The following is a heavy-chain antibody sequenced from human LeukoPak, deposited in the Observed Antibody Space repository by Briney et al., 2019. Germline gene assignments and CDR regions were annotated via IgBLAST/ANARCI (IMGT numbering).Heavy chain of an antibody. CDR2: ISFDGSNQ. D-gene: IGHD3-9*01. Sequence: GGSLRLSCAASGFTFANYVMYWVRQAPGKGLEWVALISFDGSNQYYADSVKGRFTISRDNSKNALYLQMNSLRAEDTAIYFCARVYYNLLTGFDYWGQGILVTVSS. J-gene: IGHJ4*02. V-gene: IGHV3-33*08. CDR1: GFTFANYV. CDR3: ARVYYNLLTGFDY.